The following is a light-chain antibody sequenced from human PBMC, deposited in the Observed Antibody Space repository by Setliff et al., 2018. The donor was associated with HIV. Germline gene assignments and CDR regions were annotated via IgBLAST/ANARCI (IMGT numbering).Light chain of an antibody. Sequence: SYALTQPPSVSVAPGKTARITCGGNNIGSKSVHWHQQRPGQAPVLVIYYDSDRPSGIPERFSGSNSGNTATLTISRVEAGDEADYYCQVWDSSSDHYVFGTGTKVTV. CDR3: QVWDSSSDHYV. CDR1: NIGSKS. J-gene: IGLJ1*01. V-gene: IGLV3-21*04. CDR2: YDS.